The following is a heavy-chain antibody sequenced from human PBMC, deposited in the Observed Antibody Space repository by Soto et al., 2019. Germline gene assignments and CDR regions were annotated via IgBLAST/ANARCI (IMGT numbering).Heavy chain of an antibody. Sequence: QVQLVESGGGVVQPGRSLRLSCAASGFIFSTYGMHWVRQAPGKGLEWVAVVWYDGSNKYYADSVRGRFTISRDNSKNTLFLQLNSRRVDDTAVYYCARAVGPFDYWGQGTLVTVSS. D-gene: IGHD1-26*01. CDR2: VWYDGSNK. J-gene: IGHJ4*02. CDR3: ARAVGPFDY. V-gene: IGHV3-33*01. CDR1: GFIFSTYG.